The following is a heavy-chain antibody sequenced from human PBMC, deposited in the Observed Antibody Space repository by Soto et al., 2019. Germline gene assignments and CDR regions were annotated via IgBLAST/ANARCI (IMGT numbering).Heavy chain of an antibody. CDR1: GGSFSGYY. D-gene: IGHD6-13*01. Sequence: QVQLQQWGAGLLKPSETLSLTCAVYGGSFSGYYWSWIRQPPGKGLEWIGEINHSGSTNYNPSLTRRVTISXETXNXQFSLKLSSVTAADTAVYYCARQPRIAATYYYGMAVWGQGTTVTVSS. CDR2: INHSGST. CDR3: ARQPRIAATYYYGMAV. V-gene: IGHV4-34*01. J-gene: IGHJ6*02.